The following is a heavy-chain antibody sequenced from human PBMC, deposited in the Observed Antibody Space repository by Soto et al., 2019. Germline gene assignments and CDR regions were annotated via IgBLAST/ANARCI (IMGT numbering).Heavy chain of an antibody. Sequence: GGSLRLSCAASGFTFSSYSMNWVRQAPGKGLEWVSSISSSSSYIYYADSVKGRFTISRDNAKNSLYLQMNSLRAEDTAVYYCARDLDNYYDSSGYYFGYWGQGTLVTVSS. CDR2: ISSSSSYI. J-gene: IGHJ4*02. D-gene: IGHD3-22*01. CDR3: ARDLDNYYDSSGYYFGY. CDR1: GFTFSSYS. V-gene: IGHV3-21*01.